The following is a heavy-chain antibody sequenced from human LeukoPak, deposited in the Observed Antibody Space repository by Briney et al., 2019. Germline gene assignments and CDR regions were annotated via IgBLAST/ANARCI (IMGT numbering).Heavy chain of an antibody. Sequence: GGSLRLSCAASGFSFSSYGMSWVRQAPGKGLEWVSSISSSSSYIYYADSVKGRFTISRDNAKNSLYLQMNSLRAEDTAVYYCARASSGWYWDWGQGTLVTVSS. CDR2: ISSSSSYI. CDR1: GFSFSSYG. D-gene: IGHD6-19*01. CDR3: ARASSGWYWD. J-gene: IGHJ4*02. V-gene: IGHV3-21*01.